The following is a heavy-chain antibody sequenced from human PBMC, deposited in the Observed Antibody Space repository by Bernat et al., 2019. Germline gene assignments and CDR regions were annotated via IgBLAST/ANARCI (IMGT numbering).Heavy chain of an antibody. CDR2: IKEDGSEK. D-gene: IGHD1-26*01. J-gene: IGHJ4*02. V-gene: IGHV3-7*03. CDR1: GFTFSIYW. CDR3: ATASGSPGND. Sequence: EVQRVESGGGLVQPGGSLRLSCAASGFTFSIYWMSWVRQAPGKGLEWVANIKEDGSEKYYVDSVKGRFTISRDNAKNSLYLQMNSLRAEDTAVYYCATASGSPGNDWGQGTLVTVSS.